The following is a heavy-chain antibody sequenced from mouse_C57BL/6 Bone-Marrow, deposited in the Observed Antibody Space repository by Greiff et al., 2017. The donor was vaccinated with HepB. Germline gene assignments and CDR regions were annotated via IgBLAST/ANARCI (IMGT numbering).Heavy chain of an antibody. J-gene: IGHJ1*03. V-gene: IGHV3-6*01. D-gene: IGHD1-1*01. Sequence: DVQLQESGPGLVKPSQSLSLTCSVTGYSITSGYYWNWIRQFPGNKLEWMGYISYDGSNNYNPSLKNRISITRDTSKNQFFLKLNSVTTEDTATYYCATPPYYYGSSYLYWYFDVWGTGTTVTVSS. CDR2: ISYDGSN. CDR1: GYSITSGYY. CDR3: ATPPYYYGSSYLYWYFDV.